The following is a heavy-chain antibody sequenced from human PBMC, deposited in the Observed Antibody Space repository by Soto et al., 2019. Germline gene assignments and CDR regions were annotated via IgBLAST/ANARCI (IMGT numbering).Heavy chain of an antibody. CDR1: GFTFSSYA. Sequence: GGSLRLSCAASGFTFSSYAMNWVRQAPGKGLEWVSTISGSGASTYYADSVKGRFTISRDNSKNTLYLQMNSLRAEDTAIYYCAKGQKEPYTPNDFWGQGTLVTVS. J-gene: IGHJ4*02. D-gene: IGHD3-16*01. CDR3: AKGQKEPYTPNDF. CDR2: ISGSGAST. V-gene: IGHV3-23*01.